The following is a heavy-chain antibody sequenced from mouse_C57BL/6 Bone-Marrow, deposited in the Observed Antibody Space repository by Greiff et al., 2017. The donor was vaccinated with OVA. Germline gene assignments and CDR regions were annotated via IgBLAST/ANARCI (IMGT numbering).Heavy chain of an antibody. CDR2: IDHSDSYT. CDR3: ARRGITTVVAPFDY. D-gene: IGHD1-1*01. V-gene: IGHV1-59*01. J-gene: IGHJ2*01. CDR1: GYTFPSYW. Sequence: QVQLQQPGAELVRPGTSVKLSCKASGYTFPSYWLHWVKQMTGQGLEWIGVIDHSDSYTNYNQKFKGKATLTVDTSSSTAYMQLSSLTSEDSAVYYCARRGITTVVAPFDYWGQGTTLTVSS.